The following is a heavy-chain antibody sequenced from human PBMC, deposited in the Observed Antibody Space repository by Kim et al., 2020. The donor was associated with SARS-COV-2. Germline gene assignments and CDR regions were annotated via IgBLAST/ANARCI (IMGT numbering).Heavy chain of an antibody. CDR1: GFTFSTYN. J-gene: IGHJ6*01. D-gene: IGHD6-6*01. Sequence: GGSLRLSCAASGFTFSTYNMNWVRQAPGKGLEWLSYIGSRSITIYYADSVKGRFTISRDNAKNTLYLQMNSLRDEDTAVYFCVRDGQLYRGYYDGMGVWG. CDR3: VRDGQLYRGYYDGMGV. CDR2: IGSRSITI. V-gene: IGHV3-48*02.